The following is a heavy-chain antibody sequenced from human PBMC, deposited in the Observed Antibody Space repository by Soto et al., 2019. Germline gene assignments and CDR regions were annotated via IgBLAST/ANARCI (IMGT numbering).Heavy chain of an antibody. Sequence: SETLSLTCTVSGGSISSYYWSWIRQPPGKGLEWIGYIYYSGSTNYNPSLKSRVTISVDTSKNQFSLKLSSVTAADTAVYYCARAYCGGDCLLDYWGQGTLVTVSS. V-gene: IGHV4-59*01. CDR1: GGSISSYY. CDR2: IYYSGST. J-gene: IGHJ4*02. D-gene: IGHD2-21*02. CDR3: ARAYCGGDCLLDY.